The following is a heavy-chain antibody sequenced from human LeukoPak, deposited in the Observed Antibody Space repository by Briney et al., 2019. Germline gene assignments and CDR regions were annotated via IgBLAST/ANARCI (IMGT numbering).Heavy chain of an antibody. CDR2: MNPNSGNT. CDR3: ARGAVVGATNLDY. V-gene: IGHV1-8*02. Sequence: GASVKVSCKASGYTFTSYGISWVRQATGQGLEWMGWMNPNSGNTGYAQKFQGRVTMTRNTSISTAYMELSSLRSEDTAVYYCARGAVVGATNLDYWGQGTLVTVSS. J-gene: IGHJ4*02. CDR1: GYTFTSYG. D-gene: IGHD1-26*01.